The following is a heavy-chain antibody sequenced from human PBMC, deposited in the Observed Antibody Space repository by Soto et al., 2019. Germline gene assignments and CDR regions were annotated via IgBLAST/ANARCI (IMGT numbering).Heavy chain of an antibody. CDR1: GYTFTSYY. CDR3: AREPHNYYDSSGLGGYYYYGMDV. V-gene: IGHV1-46*01. D-gene: IGHD3-22*01. CDR2: INPSGGST. J-gene: IGHJ6*02. Sequence: ASVKVSCKASGYTFTSYYMHWVRQAPGQGLEWMGIINPSGGSTSYAQKFQGRVTMTRDTSTSTVYMELSSLRSEDTAVYYCAREPHNYYDSSGLGGYYYYGMDVWGQGTTVTVS.